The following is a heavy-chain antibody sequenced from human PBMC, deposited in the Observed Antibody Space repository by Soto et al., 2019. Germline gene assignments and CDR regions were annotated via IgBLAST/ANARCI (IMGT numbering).Heavy chain of an antibody. Sequence: QVQLVESGGGVVQPGRSLRLSCAASGFPFSTYGMHWVRQAPGKGLEWVALIYYDGINKYYADSVKGRFTISRENSKNKMYLQMNSLRAEDTAVYYCARGDMTTVTTPNYWGQGTLVTVSS. CDR2: IYYDGINK. D-gene: IGHD4-17*01. CDR1: GFPFSTYG. V-gene: IGHV3-33*01. CDR3: ARGDMTTVTTPNY. J-gene: IGHJ4*02.